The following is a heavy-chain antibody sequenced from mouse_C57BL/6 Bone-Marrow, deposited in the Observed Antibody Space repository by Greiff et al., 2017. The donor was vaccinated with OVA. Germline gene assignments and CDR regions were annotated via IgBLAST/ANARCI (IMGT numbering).Heavy chain of an antibody. CDR1: GYSITSGYY. J-gene: IGHJ3*01. Sequence: EVKLVESGPGLVKPSQSLSLTCSVTGYSITSGYYWNWIRQFPGNKLEWMGYISYDGSNNYNPSLKNRISITRDTSKNQFFLKLNSVTTEDTATYYCARDRIDSSWFAYWGQGTLVTVSA. CDR2: ISYDGSN. D-gene: IGHD2-4*01. CDR3: ARDRIDSSWFAY. V-gene: IGHV3-6*01.